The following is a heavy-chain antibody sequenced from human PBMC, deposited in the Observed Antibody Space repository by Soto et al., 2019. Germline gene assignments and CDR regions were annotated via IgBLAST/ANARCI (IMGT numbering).Heavy chain of an antibody. J-gene: IGHJ4*02. CDR1: GGSSNTYY. D-gene: IGHD6-19*01. Sequence: NPALTCTVPGGSSNTYYWSCILHPPGKGLKWIGYVDYSGNSDSSPSLKSRVTISIDTSNKQVCLKLSSVPAADTAVYYCACIWLSVAGRFHFVYWGPGISVTV. V-gene: IGHV4-59*01. CDR2: VDYSGNS. CDR3: ACIWLSVAGRFHFVY.